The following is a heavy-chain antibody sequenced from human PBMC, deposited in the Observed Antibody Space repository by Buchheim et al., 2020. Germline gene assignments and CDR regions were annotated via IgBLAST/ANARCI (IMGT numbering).Heavy chain of an antibody. D-gene: IGHD3-22*01. CDR3: ARRYYYDSSGYYKNWYFDL. CDR2: IYSGGST. J-gene: IGHJ2*01. V-gene: IGHV3-66*04. CDR1: GFTVSSNY. Sequence: EVQLVESGGGLVQPGGSLRLSCAASGFTVSSNYMSWVRQAPGKGLEWVSVIYSGGSTYYADSVKGRFTISRDNSKNTLYLQMNSLRAEDTAVYYCARRYYYDSSGYYKNWYFDLWGRGTL.